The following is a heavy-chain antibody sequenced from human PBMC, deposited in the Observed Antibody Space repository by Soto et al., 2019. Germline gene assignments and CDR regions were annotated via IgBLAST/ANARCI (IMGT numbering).Heavy chain of an antibody. D-gene: IGHD3-22*01. J-gene: IGHJ4*02. V-gene: IGHV1-69*01. CDR3: VRSRDSSGYYFQPPFDY. CDR2: IIPIFGTA. CDR1: GGTFSSYA. Sequence: QVQLVQSGAEVKKPGSSVKVSCKASGGTFSSYAISWVRQAPGQGLEWMGGIIPIFGTANYAQKFQGRVTITADESTSTAYMALSSLRSEDTAVYYCVRSRDSSGYYFQPPFDYWGQGTLVTVSS.